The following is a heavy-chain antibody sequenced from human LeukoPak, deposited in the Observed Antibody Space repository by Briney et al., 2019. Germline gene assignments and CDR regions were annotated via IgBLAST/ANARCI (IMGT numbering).Heavy chain of an antibody. V-gene: IGHV1-69*06. CDR3: AQEYGDYEGFFDY. D-gene: IGHD4-17*01. CDR2: IIPIFGTA. Sequence: AASVKVSCEASGGTFSSYAISWVRQAPGQGLEWMGRIIPIFGTANYAQKFQGRVTITADKSTSTAYMELSSLRSADTAVYYCAQEYGDYEGFFDYWGQGTLVTVSS. CDR1: GGTFSSYA. J-gene: IGHJ4*02.